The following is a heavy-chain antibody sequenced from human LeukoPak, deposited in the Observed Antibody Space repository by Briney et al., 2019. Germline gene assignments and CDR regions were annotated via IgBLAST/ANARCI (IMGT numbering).Heavy chain of an antibody. CDR3: ARDLRYQPSNYYYYYMDV. V-gene: IGHV4-4*07. CDR2: IYTSGSA. Sequence: PSETLSLTCTVSGGSISSYYWSWIRQPAGKGLEWIGRIYTSGSANYNPSLKSRVTMSVDTSKNQFSLKLSSVTAADTAVYYCARDLRYQPSNYYYYYMDVWGKGTTVTVSS. CDR1: GGSISSYY. D-gene: IGHD2-2*01. J-gene: IGHJ6*03.